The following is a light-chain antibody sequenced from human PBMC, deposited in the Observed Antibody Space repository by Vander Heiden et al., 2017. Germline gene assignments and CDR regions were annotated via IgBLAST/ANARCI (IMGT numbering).Light chain of an antibody. CDR1: QSISSW. J-gene: IGKJ5*01. CDR3: QQDKSYPIT. V-gene: IGKV1-5*03. Sequence: DIQMTQSPSTLSASVGDRVTITCRASQSISSWLAWYQQKPGKAPNLLIYKASSLESGVPSRFSGSGSGTEFTLTITSLQPEDFATYYCQQDKSYPITFGQGTQLEIK. CDR2: KAS.